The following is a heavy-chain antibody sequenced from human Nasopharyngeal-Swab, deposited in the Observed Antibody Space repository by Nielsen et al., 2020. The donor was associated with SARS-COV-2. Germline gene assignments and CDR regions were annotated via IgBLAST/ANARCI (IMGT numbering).Heavy chain of an antibody. J-gene: IGHJ4*02. CDR2: ISSSGSTI. CDR3: ASSYYDSSGYYPDY. V-gene: IGHV3-11*01. D-gene: IGHD3-22*01. Sequence: RLSCAASGFTFSDYYMSWIRQAPGKGLEWVSYISSSGSTIYYADSVKGRFTISRDNAKNSLYLQMNSLRAEDTAVYYCASSYYDSSGYYPDYWGQGTLVTVSS. CDR1: GFTFSDYY.